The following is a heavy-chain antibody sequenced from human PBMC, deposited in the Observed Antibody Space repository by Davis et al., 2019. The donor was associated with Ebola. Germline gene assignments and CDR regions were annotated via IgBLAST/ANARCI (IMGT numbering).Heavy chain of an antibody. CDR3: ARGENYGSGSVDY. V-gene: IGHV4-59*08. J-gene: IGHJ4*02. CDR1: GGSISSYY. D-gene: IGHD3-10*01. Sequence: MPSETLSLTCTVSGGSISSYYWSWIRQPPGKGLEWIGYIYYSGSTNYNPSLKSRVTISEDTSKNQFSLKLSSVTAADTAVYYCARGENYGSGSVDYWGQGTLVTVSS. CDR2: IYYSGST.